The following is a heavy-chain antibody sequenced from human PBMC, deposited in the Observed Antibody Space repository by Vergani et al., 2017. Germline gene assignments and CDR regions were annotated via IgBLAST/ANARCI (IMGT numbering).Heavy chain of an antibody. D-gene: IGHD4-17*01. CDR1: GYTFSSYA. CDR3: ARGASGDYVSSFDY. J-gene: IGHJ4*02. CDR2: ISYDGSNK. Sequence: QVQLVESGGGVVQPGRSLRLSCAASGYTFSSYAMQWVRQAPGKGLEWVAVISYDGSNKYYAVAVKGRFTISRDNSKNTLYLQMNSLRAEDTAVYYCARGASGDYVSSFDYWGQGSLVTVSS. V-gene: IGHV3-30-3*01.